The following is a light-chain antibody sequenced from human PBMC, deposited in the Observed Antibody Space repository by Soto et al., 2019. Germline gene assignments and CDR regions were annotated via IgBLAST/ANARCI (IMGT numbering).Light chain of an antibody. Sequence: QPVLTQSPSVTGAPGQRVTISCTGSNSNIGAGFAVHWYQQFPGRVPKLLIYGDTNRPSGVPDRFSGSKSGTSASLAITGLQAEDEADYYCQSYDSSLPGLLFGVGTKLTVL. V-gene: IGLV1-40*01. J-gene: IGLJ2*01. CDR3: QSYDSSLPGLL. CDR1: NSNIGAGFA. CDR2: GDT.